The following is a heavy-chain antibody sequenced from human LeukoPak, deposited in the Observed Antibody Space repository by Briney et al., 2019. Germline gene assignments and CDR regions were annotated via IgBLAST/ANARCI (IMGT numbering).Heavy chain of an antibody. Sequence: ASVKVSCKASGYTFTSYYMHWVRQAPGQGLEWMGIINPSGGSTSYAQKFQGRVTMTRDTSTSTVYMELSSLRSEDTAVYYCARVSIAAAGTSRDYYGMDVWGQGTTVTVSS. CDR3: ARVSIAAAGTSRDYYGMDV. J-gene: IGHJ6*02. D-gene: IGHD6-13*01. CDR2: INPSGGST. CDR1: GYTFTSYY. V-gene: IGHV1-46*01.